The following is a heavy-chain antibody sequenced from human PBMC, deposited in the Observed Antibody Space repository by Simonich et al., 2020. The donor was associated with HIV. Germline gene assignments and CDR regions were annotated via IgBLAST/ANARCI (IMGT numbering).Heavy chain of an antibody. CDR3: AKDRYSSSSGSFDY. Sequence: EVQLVESGGGLVQPGRSLRLSCAASGFTFDDFAMNWVRQAPEKGREWVSGSRWNSGSIGYADSGKGRFTISRDNAKNSLYLQMNSLRAEDMALYYCAKDRYSSSSGSFDYWGQGTLVTVSS. D-gene: IGHD6-6*01. CDR1: GFTFDDFA. V-gene: IGHV3-9*03. J-gene: IGHJ4*02. CDR2: SRWNSGSI.